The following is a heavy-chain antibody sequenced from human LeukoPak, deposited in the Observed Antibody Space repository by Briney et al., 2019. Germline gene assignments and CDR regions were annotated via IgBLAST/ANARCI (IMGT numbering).Heavy chain of an antibody. CDR3: ARDPPTSTSS. J-gene: IGHJ5*02. Sequence: GGSLRLSCVASGFTFRTYWMTWVRQAPGKGLEWVANIKQDGSEKYYVDSVKGRFTISRENAKNSLYLQMNSLRAEDTAVYYCARDPPTSTSSWGQGSLVTVSS. V-gene: IGHV3-7*01. CDR1: GFTFRTYW. D-gene: IGHD4-11*01. CDR2: IKQDGSEK.